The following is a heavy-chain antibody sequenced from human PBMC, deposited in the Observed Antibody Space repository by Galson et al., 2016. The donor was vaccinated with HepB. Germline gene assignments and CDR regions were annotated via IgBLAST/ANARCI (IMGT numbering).Heavy chain of an antibody. D-gene: IGHD2-2*01. CDR2: LSSDGSNK. Sequence: SLRLSCAASGFTFSSYGMHWVRQAPGKGLEWVAFLSSDGSNKKYADSVKGRFTISRDNSKKTLYLQMNSLRAEDTAVYYCAKDGRIYCSSASCHDHFHYWGQGTLVTVSS. J-gene: IGHJ4*02. V-gene: IGHV3-30*18. CDR3: AKDGRIYCSSASCHDHFHY. CDR1: GFTFSSYG.